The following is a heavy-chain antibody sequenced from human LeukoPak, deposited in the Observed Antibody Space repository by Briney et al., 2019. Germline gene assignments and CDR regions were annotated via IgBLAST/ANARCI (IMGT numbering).Heavy chain of an antibody. CDR3: ARDLQYDFWSGIGAFDI. D-gene: IGHD3-3*01. V-gene: IGHV4-59*01. CDR1: GGSISSYY. CDR2: IYYSGST. J-gene: IGHJ3*02. Sequence: SETLSLTCTVSGGSISSYYWSWIRQPPGKGLEWIGYIYYSGSTNYNPSLKSRVTISVDTSKNQFSLKLSSVTAADTAVYYCARDLQYDFWSGIGAFDIWGQGTMVTVSS.